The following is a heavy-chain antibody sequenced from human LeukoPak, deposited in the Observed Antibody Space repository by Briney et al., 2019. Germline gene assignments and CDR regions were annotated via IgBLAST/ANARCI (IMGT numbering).Heavy chain of an antibody. Sequence: AGGSLRLSCTVSGFTFSNYWMSWVRQAPGRGLEWVANIKQDGSMTQYADSVRGRFTISRDNAKSSVYLQMSSLKAEDSAIYYCARDESGGYYVYWGQGTLVTVSS. CDR3: ARDESGGYYVY. J-gene: IGHJ4*02. CDR1: GFTFSNYW. D-gene: IGHD4-23*01. V-gene: IGHV3-7*01. CDR2: IKQDGSMT.